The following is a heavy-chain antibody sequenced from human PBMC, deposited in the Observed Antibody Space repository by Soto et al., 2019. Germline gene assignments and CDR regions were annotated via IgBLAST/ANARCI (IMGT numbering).Heavy chain of an antibody. CDR3: ARNYDSSGYSPSFDP. V-gene: IGHV4-30-2*05. J-gene: IGHJ5*02. CDR2: IYHSGST. D-gene: IGHD3-22*01. Sequence: SETLSLTCAVSGGSISSGGYSWSWIRQPPGKGLEWIGYIYHSGSTYYNPSLKSRVNISVDTSKTQFSLKLSSVTAADTAVYYCARNYDSSGYSPSFDPWGQGTLVTVSS. CDR1: GGSISSGGYS.